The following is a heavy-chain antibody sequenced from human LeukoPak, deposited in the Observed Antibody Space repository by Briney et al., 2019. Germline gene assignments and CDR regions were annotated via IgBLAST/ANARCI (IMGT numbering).Heavy chain of an antibody. CDR2: IYTSGST. V-gene: IGHV4-4*09. Sequence: SETRSRTCTVSGGSISRYDGSWIRQPPGKGLEWIGYIYTSGSTNYNPSLKSRVTISVDTSKNQFSLKLSSVTAAGTAVYYCASTSLAAAGYYYMDVWGKGTTVTVSS. CDR3: ASTSLAAAGYYYMDV. CDR1: GGSISRYD. J-gene: IGHJ6*03. D-gene: IGHD6-13*01.